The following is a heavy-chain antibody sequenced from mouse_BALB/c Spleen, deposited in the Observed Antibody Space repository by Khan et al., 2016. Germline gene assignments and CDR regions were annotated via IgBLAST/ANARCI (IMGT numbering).Heavy chain of an antibody. D-gene: IGHD1-1*02. CDR3: ARYYGGFAY. CDR1: GYTFTSYW. J-gene: IGHJ3*01. CDR2: INPSNGRT. Sequence: QVQLQQPGAELVKPGASVKLSCKASGYTFTSYWMHWVKQRPGQGLEWIGEINPSNGRTNYNEKFKSKATLTVDKSSSTAYMQLSSLTSEDSAVYYVARYYGGFAYWGQVTLVTVSA. V-gene: IGHV1S81*02.